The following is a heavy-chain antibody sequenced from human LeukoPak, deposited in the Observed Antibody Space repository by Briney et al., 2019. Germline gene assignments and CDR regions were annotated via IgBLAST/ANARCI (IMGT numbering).Heavy chain of an antibody. CDR3: AKGGHFDY. V-gene: IGHV3-23*01. D-gene: IGHD1-26*01. CDR2: IRGSGGNT. J-gene: IGHJ4*02. Sequence: PGGSLXLSCAASGFTFNTYDMSWGRQTPGKGLEWVSIIRGSGGNTYYADSVRGRFTISRDNSKNTLYLQMNSLRAEDTAVYYCAKGGHFDYWGQGTLVTVSS. CDR1: GFTFNTYD.